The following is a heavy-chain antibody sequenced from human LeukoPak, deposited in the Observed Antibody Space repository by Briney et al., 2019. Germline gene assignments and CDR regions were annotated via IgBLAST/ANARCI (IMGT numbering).Heavy chain of an antibody. Sequence: GGSLRLSCAASGFTVSSNYMSWVRQAPGKGLEWVSVIYSGGSTYYADSVKGRFTISRDNSKNTLYLQMNSLRAEDTAVYYCARSPNEWELTTQFDYWGQGTLSPSPQ. D-gene: IGHD1-26*01. J-gene: IGHJ4*02. V-gene: IGHV3-53*01. CDR1: GFTVSSNY. CDR2: IYSGGST. CDR3: ARSPNEWELTTQFDY.